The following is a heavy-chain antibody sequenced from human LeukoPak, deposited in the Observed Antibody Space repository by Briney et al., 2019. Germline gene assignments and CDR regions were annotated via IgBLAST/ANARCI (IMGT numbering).Heavy chain of an antibody. CDR3: AKDRGSGWIRGFDY. D-gene: IGHD6-19*01. CDR2: IIDSGGST. Sequence: PGGSLRLSCAASGFTFSSYAMSWVRQVPGKGLEWVSGIIDSGGSTYYADSVKGRFTISRDNSKNTLYLQMNSLGAADMAIYYCAKDRGSGWIRGFDYWGQGTLVTVSS. V-gene: IGHV3-23*01. J-gene: IGHJ4*02. CDR1: GFTFSSYA.